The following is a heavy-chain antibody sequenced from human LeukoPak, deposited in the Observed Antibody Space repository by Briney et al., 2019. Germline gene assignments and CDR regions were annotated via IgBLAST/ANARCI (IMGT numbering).Heavy chain of an antibody. CDR2: ISAYNGNT. V-gene: IGHV1-18*01. Sequence: GESLKVSCKASGYTFTSYGISWVRQAPGQGLEWMGWISAYNGNTNYAQKLQGRVTMTTDTSTSTAYMELRSLRSDDTAAYYCARDGIQLWQTYYFDYWGQGTLVTVSS. CDR3: ARDGIQLWQTYYFDY. J-gene: IGHJ4*02. D-gene: IGHD5-18*01. CDR1: GYTFTSYG.